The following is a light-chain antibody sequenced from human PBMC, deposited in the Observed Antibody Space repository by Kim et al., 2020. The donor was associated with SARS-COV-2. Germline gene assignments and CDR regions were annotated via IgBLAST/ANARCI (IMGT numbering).Light chain of an antibody. CDR2: WAS. V-gene: IGKV4-1*01. Sequence: DIVMTQSPDSLAVSLGERATINCKSSQSVLYSSNNKNYLAWYQQKPGQPPKLLIYWASTRESGVPDRFSGSGSGTDFTLTSSNLQAEDVAVYYCHQYYRAPRTFGPGTKVDIK. J-gene: IGKJ3*01. CDR3: HQYYRAPRT. CDR1: QSVLYSSNNKNY.